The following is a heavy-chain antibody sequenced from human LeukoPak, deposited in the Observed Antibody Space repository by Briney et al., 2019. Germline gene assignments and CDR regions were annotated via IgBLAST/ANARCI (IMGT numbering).Heavy chain of an antibody. J-gene: IGHJ5*02. V-gene: IGHV1-2*02. Sequence: ASVTVSCKAAGYTFIDFAMHRVRQAPGRGLEWMGWIIPNSGATTYAQNFQGRVTVTRDTSISTAYMEMTRLRSDDSAVYYCASHLSVNCLRTYYAFHSWGQGTLVTVSS. CDR2: IIPNSGAT. CDR3: ASHLSVNCLRTYYAFHS. CDR1: GYTFIDFA. D-gene: IGHD3-22*01.